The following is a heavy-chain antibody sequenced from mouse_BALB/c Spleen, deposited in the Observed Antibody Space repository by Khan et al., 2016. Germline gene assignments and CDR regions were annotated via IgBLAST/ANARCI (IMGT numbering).Heavy chain of an antibody. Sequence: QVQLQQSGAELARPGASVKLSCKATGYTFTSYWVQWVKQRPGQGLEWIGAIYPGDGDTSYTQKFKGKATLTADKSSSTAYMQLSSLASEDSAVYYCARNYEQPDYWGQGTTLTVSS. D-gene: IGHD2-4*01. CDR1: GYTFTSYW. J-gene: IGHJ2*01. CDR3: ARNYEQPDY. V-gene: IGHV1-87*01. CDR2: IYPGDGDT.